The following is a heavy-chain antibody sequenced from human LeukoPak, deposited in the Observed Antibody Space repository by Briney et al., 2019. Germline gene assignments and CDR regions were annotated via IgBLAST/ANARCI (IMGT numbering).Heavy chain of an antibody. CDR3: ARDREYYDSSGYYNFDY. D-gene: IGHD3-22*01. V-gene: IGHV3-30-3*01. CDR1: GFTFSSYA. CDR2: ISYDGSNK. J-gene: IGHJ4*02. Sequence: GGSLRLSCAASGFTFSSYAMHWVRQAPGKGLEWVAVISYDGSNKYYADSVKGRFTISRDNSKNTLYLQMNSLRAEDTAMYYCARDREYYDSSGYYNFDYWGQGTLVTVSS.